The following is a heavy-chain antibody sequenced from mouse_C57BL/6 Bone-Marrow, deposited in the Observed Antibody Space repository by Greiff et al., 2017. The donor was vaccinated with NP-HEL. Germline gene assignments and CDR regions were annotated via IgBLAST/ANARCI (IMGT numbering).Heavy chain of an antibody. CDR2: ISSGGDYI. V-gene: IGHV5-9-1*02. Sequence: EVQLMESGEGLVKPGGSLTLSCAASGFTFSSYAMSWVRQTPEKRLEWVAYISSGGDYIYYADTVTGRFTISRDNARNTLYLQMSRLKSEDTAMYYCTREGPSFAYWGQGTLVTVSA. CDR3: TREGPSFAY. J-gene: IGHJ3*01. D-gene: IGHD3-3*01. CDR1: GFTFSSYA.